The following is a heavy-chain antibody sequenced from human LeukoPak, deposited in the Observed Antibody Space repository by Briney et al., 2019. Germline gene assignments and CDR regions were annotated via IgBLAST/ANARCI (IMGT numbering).Heavy chain of an antibody. Sequence: PGGSLRLSCAASGFTFNRYWMSWVRQAPGKELQWVANIKQDGSAKYYVDSVKGRFTISRDNAKNSLYLQMNSLRAEDTAVYYCARVEASGYDYGAFGYWGQGTLVTVSS. V-gene: IGHV3-7*01. CDR3: ARVEASGYDYGAFGY. CDR1: GFTFNRYW. J-gene: IGHJ4*02. D-gene: IGHD5-12*01. CDR2: IKQDGSAK.